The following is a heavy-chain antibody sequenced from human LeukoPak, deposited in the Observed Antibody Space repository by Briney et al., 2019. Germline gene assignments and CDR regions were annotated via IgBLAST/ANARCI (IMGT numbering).Heavy chain of an antibody. V-gene: IGHV3-21*01. J-gene: IGHJ6*02. CDR3: ARDIAAAVFYYYYGMDV. D-gene: IGHD6-13*01. Sequence: KTGGSRRLSCAASGFTFCSNYMNWLRQAPGKGREWVSSISSSRCYIYYADSVKGRFTISRDNAKNSLYLQMNGLRAEDTAVYYWARDIAAAVFYYYYGMDVWGQGTTVTVSS. CDR1: GFTFCSNY. CDR2: ISSSRCYI.